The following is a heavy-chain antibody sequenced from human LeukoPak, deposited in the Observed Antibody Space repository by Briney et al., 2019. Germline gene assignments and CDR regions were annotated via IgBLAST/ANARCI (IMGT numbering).Heavy chain of an antibody. V-gene: IGHV3-21*01. D-gene: IGHD3-22*01. CDR1: GFTFSRYS. CDR2: VSSSSSYI. J-gene: IGHJ4*02. CDR3: ARDPATLGLSLDY. Sequence: PGGSLRLSCAASGFTFSRYSMNWVRQAPGKGLEWVSSVSSSSSYIYYADSVKGRFTISRDNAKNSLYLQMNSLRAEDTADCARDPATLGLSLDYWGQGTLVTVSS.